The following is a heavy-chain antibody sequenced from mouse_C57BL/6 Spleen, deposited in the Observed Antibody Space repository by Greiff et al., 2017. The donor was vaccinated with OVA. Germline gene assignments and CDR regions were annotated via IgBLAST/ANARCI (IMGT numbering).Heavy chain of an antibody. V-gene: IGHV2-9-1*01. CDR2: IWTGGGT. D-gene: IGHD1-1*01. CDR3: ARGGSSPDWYFDG. Sequence: VQLVESGPGLVAPSQTLSITCTVSGFSLTSYAISWVRQPPGKGLEWLGVIWTGGGTNYTSALKSRLSISKDTSKSQVFIKMNSQQTDDTARYYCARGGSSPDWYFDGWGTGTTVTVAA. CDR1: GFSLTSYA. J-gene: IGHJ1*03.